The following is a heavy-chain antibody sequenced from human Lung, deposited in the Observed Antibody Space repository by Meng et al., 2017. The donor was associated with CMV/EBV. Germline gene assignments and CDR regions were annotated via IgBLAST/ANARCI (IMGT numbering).Heavy chain of an antibody. CDR3: ARAESPYSSGWFSGFSYFDL. J-gene: IGHJ2*01. CDR2: IYSGGST. D-gene: IGHD6-19*01. CDR1: GFTVSNNY. Sequence: SXAASGFTVSNNYMSWVRQAPGKGLEWVSVIYSGGSTNYADSVKGRFTISRDNSKNTLYLQMHSLRAEDTAVYYCARAESPYSSGWFSGFSYFDLWGRGTLVXVSS. V-gene: IGHV3-53*01.